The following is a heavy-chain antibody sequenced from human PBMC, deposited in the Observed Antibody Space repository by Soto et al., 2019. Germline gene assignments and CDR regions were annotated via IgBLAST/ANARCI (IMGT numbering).Heavy chain of an antibody. CDR2: ISYDGSNK. J-gene: IGHJ4*02. CDR1: GFTFSSYA. Sequence: QVQLVESGGGVVQPGRSLRLSCAASGFTFSSYAMHWVRQAPSKRLEWVAVISYDGSNKYYADSVKGRFTISRDNSKNTLFLQMNSLRAEDTAVYYCARVGRLHYFDYWGQGTLVTVSS. V-gene: IGHV3-30-3*01. CDR3: ARVGRLHYFDY. D-gene: IGHD4-17*01.